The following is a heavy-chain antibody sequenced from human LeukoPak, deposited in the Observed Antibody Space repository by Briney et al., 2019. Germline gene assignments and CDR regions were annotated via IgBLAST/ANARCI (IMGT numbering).Heavy chain of an antibody. J-gene: IGHJ4*02. CDR3: ARAYDPGEAYLDY. Sequence: GGSLRLSCAASGFTFSNYAMHWVRQAPGKGLEWVAVISYDGSNKYYADSVKGRFTISRDNSKNTLYLQMNSLRAEDTAVYYCARAYDPGEAYLDYWGQGTLVTVSS. CDR2: ISYDGSNK. CDR1: GFTFSNYA. D-gene: IGHD5-12*01. V-gene: IGHV3-30-3*01.